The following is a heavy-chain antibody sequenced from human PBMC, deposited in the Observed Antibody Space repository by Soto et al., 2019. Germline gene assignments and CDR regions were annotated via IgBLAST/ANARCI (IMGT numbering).Heavy chain of an antibody. V-gene: IGHV3-30*18. J-gene: IGHJ6*02. CDR2: ISYDGSNK. CDR3: AKDLKVPARLAYYYYGMDV. D-gene: IGHD6-6*01. Sequence: SLRLSCAASGFTFSSYGMHWVRQAPGKGLEWVAVISYDGSNKYYADSVKGRFTISRDNSKNTLYLQMNSLRAEDTAVYYCAKDLKVPARLAYYYYGMDVWGQGTTVTSP. CDR1: GFTFSSYG.